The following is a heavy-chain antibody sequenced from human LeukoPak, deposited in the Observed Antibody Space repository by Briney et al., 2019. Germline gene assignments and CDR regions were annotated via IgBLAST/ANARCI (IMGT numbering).Heavy chain of an antibody. V-gene: IGHV4-34*01. CDR2: INHSGST. CDR3: ARGSAYCGGDCYIDY. Sequence: SEILSLTCAVYGGSFSGYYWSWIRQPPGKGLEWIGEINHSGSTNYNPSLKSRVTISVDTLKNQFSLKLSSVTAADTAVYYCARGSAYCGGDCYIDYWGQGTLVTVSS. CDR1: GGSFSGYY. J-gene: IGHJ4*02. D-gene: IGHD2-21*02.